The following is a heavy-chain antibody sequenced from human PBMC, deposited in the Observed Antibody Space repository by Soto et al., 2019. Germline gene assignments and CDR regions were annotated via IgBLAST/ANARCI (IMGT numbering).Heavy chain of an antibody. CDR2: IKRKIDGETT. Sequence: EVQLVESGGGMVMPGGSLRLSCAASGFTFSDAWMTWIRQAPGKGLQCVGRIKRKIDGETTDYDAPVKGRFTISRDDSKNTMYLQMNSLEVEDTTMYYCVTDRGGRIDVWGQGNTVTVSS. CDR1: GFTFSDAW. V-gene: IGHV3-15*01. J-gene: IGHJ6*01. D-gene: IGHD3-16*01. CDR3: VTDRGGRIDV.